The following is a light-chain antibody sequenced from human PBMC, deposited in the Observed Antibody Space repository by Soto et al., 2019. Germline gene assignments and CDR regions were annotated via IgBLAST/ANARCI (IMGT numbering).Light chain of an antibody. Sequence: QSVLTQPPSVSGPPGQRVTISCTGSSSNIGAGYDVHWYQQLPGTAPKLLIYGNSNRPSGVPDRFSGSKSGTSASLAITGLQAEDEADYYCQSYASSLSGVVFGGGTKLTVL. CDR3: QSYASSLSGVV. CDR2: GNS. V-gene: IGLV1-40*01. J-gene: IGLJ2*01. CDR1: SSNIGAGYD.